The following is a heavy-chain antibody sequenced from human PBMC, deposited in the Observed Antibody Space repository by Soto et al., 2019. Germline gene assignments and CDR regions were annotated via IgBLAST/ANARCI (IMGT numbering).Heavy chain of an antibody. J-gene: IGHJ4*02. D-gene: IGHD3-22*01. CDR1: GYTFTSYG. CDR3: ARVNYYDSSGYYYGYSDY. Sequence: QVQLVQSGAEVKKPGASVKVSCKASGYTFTSYGISWVRQAPGQGLEWMGWISAYNGNTNYAQKLQGRVTMTTDTSTITAYMELRSLRSDDTAVYYCARVNYYDSSGYYYGYSDYWGQGTLVTVSS. V-gene: IGHV1-18*01. CDR2: ISAYNGNT.